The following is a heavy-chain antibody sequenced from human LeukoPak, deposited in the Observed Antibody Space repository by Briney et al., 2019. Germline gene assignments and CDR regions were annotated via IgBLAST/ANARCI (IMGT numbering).Heavy chain of an antibody. CDR1: GYFIRSAYY. Sequence: SETLSLTCNVSGYFIRSAYYWGWIRQPPGKGLEWIGSIYHSGSIYYNPSLKSRVTISVDTSKNQVSLKVRSVTAADTAVYYCARVGGMATIISWGQGTLVTVSS. CDR3: ARVGGMATIIS. V-gene: IGHV4-38-2*02. D-gene: IGHD5-24*01. CDR2: IYHSGSI. J-gene: IGHJ5*02.